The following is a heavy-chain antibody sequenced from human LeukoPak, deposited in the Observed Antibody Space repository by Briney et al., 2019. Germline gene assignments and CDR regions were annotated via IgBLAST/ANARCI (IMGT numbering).Heavy chain of an antibody. D-gene: IGHD6-19*01. CDR1: GFTFSSYW. CDR3: AREGSVAGTTGGWTLYYYYYMDV. V-gene: IGHV3-7*01. J-gene: IGHJ6*03. CDR2: IKQDGSEK. Sequence: GGSLRLSCAASGFTFSSYWMSWVRQAPGKGLEWVANIKQDGSEKYYVDSVKGRFTISRDNAKNSLYLQMNSLRAEDTAVYYCAREGSVAGTTGGWTLYYYYYMDVWGKGTTVTVSS.